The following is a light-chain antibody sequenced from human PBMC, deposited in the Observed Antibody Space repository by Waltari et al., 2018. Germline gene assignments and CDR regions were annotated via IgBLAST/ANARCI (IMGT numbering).Light chain of an antibody. Sequence: QSVLTRPPSVSGAPGQRVTISCTGSSSNIGAGYDVNWYQQLPGKAPKLLIHGNSNRPSGVPDRISGSKSGTSASLAITGLQAEDEADYYCQSYDSSLGGSVFGGGTKLTVL. CDR2: GNS. J-gene: IGLJ2*01. CDR1: SSNIGAGYD. V-gene: IGLV1-40*01. CDR3: QSYDSSLGGSV.